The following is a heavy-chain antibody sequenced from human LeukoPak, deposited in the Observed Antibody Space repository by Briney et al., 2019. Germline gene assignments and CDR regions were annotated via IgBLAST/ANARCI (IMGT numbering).Heavy chain of an antibody. CDR2: IIPIFGTA. D-gene: IGHD4-17*01. J-gene: IGHJ3*02. Sequence: ASVKVSCKPSGGTFSSYAISWVRQAPGQGLEWMGGIIPIFGTANYAQKFQGRVTITTDESTSTAYMELSSLRSEDTAVYYCARDYGDYVGYAFDIWGQGTMVTVSS. V-gene: IGHV1-69*05. CDR3: ARDYGDYVGYAFDI. CDR1: GGTFSSYA.